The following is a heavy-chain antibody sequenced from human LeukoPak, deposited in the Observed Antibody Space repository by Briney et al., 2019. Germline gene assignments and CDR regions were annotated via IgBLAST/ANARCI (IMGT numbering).Heavy chain of an antibody. CDR3: AKGIVVVPAAIDY. CDR2: ISGSGGST. CDR1: GFTFSSYA. D-gene: IGHD2-2*02. J-gene: IGHJ4*02. Sequence: PGGSLRLSCAASGFTFSSYAMSSGRQAPGKGLEWVSAISGSGGSTYYADSVKGRFTISRDNSKNTLYLQMNSLRAEDTAVYYCAKGIVVVPAAIDYWGQGTLVTVSS. V-gene: IGHV3-23*01.